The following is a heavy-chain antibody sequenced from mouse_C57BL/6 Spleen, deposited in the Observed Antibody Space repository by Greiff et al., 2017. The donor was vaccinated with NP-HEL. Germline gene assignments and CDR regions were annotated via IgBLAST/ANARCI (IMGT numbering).Heavy chain of an antibody. J-gene: IGHJ2*01. CDR2: IYPGSGST. V-gene: IGHV1-55*01. CDR1: GYTFTSYW. D-gene: IGHD3-2*02. Sequence: QVQLQQPGAELVKPGASVKMSCKASGYTFTSYWITWVKQRPGQGLEWIGDIYPGSGSTNYNEKFKSKATLTVDTSSSTAYMQLSSLTSEDSAVYYGASQTAQAPHFDYWGQSTTLTVSS. CDR3: ASQTAQAPHFDY.